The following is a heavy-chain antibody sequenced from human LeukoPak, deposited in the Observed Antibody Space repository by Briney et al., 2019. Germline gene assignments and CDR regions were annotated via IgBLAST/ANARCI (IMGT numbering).Heavy chain of an antibody. CDR3: ARDPDYGDYLFHFDY. CDR1: GFTFSSYW. J-gene: IGHJ4*02. D-gene: IGHD4-17*01. CDR2: INSDGSST. Sequence: PGGSLRLSCAASGFTFSSYWMHWVRQAPGKGVGWVSRINSDGSSTNYADSVKGRFTISRDNAKNTLYLQMNSLRAEDTAVYYCARDPDYGDYLFHFDYWGQGTLVTVSS. V-gene: IGHV3-74*01.